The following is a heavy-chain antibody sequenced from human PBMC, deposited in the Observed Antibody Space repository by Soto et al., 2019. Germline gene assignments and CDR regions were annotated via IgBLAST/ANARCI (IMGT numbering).Heavy chain of an antibody. Sequence: QVQLVQSGAELKKPGSSVNVSCKTSGGTFGNSAVSWVRQAPGPGLEWLGGIVTVFGKANYAQKFQGRLTINADASTNTAYMELRSLRSVATAVYYCARDGETESAFWGGPLGGGRFETSGSGPRVIGSS. CDR1: GGTFGNSA. D-gene: IGHD3-16*01. CDR2: IVTVFGKA. CDR3: ARDGETESAFWGGPLGGGRFET. J-gene: IGHJ5*02. V-gene: IGHV1-69*12.